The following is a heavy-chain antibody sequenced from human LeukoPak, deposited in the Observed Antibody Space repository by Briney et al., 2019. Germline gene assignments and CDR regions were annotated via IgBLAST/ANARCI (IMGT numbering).Heavy chain of an antibody. CDR2: IHTSGRI. Sequence: PSETLSLTCTVSGGSISSYYWNWIRQPAGKGLEWIGRIHTSGRINYNPSLKSRITISVDKSKNQFSLELSSVTAADTAVYYCAGFDSSRAGITASFDYWGQGTLVTASS. CDR3: AGFDSSRAGITASFDY. CDR1: GGSISSYY. V-gene: IGHV4-4*07. D-gene: IGHD1-14*01. J-gene: IGHJ4*02.